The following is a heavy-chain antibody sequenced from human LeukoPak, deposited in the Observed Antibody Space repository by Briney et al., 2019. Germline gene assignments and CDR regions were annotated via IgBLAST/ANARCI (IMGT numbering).Heavy chain of an antibody. CDR1: GFTVSSNY. CDR3: ARCLMVRGVLFDY. V-gene: IGHV3-53*01. J-gene: IGHJ4*02. Sequence: GGSLRLSCAASGFTVSSNYMSWVRQAPGKGLEWVSVIYSGGSTYYADSVKGRFTISRDNSKNTLYLQMNSLRAEDAAVYYCARCLMVRGVLFDYWGQGTLVTVSS. D-gene: IGHD3-10*01. CDR2: IYSGGST.